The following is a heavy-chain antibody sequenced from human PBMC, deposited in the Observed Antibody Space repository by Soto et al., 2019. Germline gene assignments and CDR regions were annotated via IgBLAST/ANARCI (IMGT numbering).Heavy chain of an antibody. J-gene: IGHJ5*02. CDR3: AKDTRYGDYVRWFDP. CDR1: GFTFSRYA. CDR2: ITGSGGRT. Sequence: EVHLLESGGGLVQPGGSLRLSCTASGFTFSRYAMTWVRQAPGRGLEGVSGITGSGGRTYYADSVKGRFTIYRDNSKSTLYLQMNRRRAEDTAVYYCAKDTRYGDYVRWFDPWGQGTLVTVSS. V-gene: IGHV3-23*01. D-gene: IGHD4-17*01.